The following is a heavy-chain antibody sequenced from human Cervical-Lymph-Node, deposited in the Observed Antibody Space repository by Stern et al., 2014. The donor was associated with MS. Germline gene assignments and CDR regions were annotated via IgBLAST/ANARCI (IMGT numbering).Heavy chain of an antibody. V-gene: IGHV4-59*01. J-gene: IGHJ4*02. D-gene: IGHD6-19*01. Sequence: QVQLQESGPRLVKPSETLSLTCSVSGGSISTYRWNWVRQSPGKGLEWIGYSFYDGSTNYNFSLKSRVIISVDRSGTQYSLKLSSVTAADTAVYYCARSPHTGSGWLYYFDYWGQGALVTVSS. CDR1: GGSISTYR. CDR2: SFYDGST. CDR3: ARSPHTGSGWLYYFDY.